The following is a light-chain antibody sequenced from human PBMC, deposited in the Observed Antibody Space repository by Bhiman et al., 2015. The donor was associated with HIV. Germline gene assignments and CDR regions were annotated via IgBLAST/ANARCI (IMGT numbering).Light chain of an antibody. CDR1: SSNIGADFD. V-gene: IGLV1-40*01. Sequence: QSVLTQPPSVSGAPGQRVTISCTGSSSNIGADFDVHWYQHLPGTAPKLLIFGDTNRPSGVPDRFSGSKSGTSASLAITGLQAEDEADYFCQSYDNTLSDVLFGGGTKLTVL. J-gene: IGLJ2*01. CDR3: QSYDNTLSDVL. CDR2: GDT.